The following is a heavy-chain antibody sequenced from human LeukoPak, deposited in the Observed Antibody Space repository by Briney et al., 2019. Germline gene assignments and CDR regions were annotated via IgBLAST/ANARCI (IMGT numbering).Heavy chain of an antibody. CDR2: LYSGGTT. CDR1: EFAVSNNY. J-gene: IGHJ4*02. CDR3: ARDATTYYYDSSLFLRSAYFDY. V-gene: IGHV3-53*01. D-gene: IGHD3-22*01. Sequence: GGSLRLSCAASEFAVSNNYMSWVRQAPGKGLEWISVLYSGGTTYYADSVKGRFTISRDTSKNTLYLHMNSLRVEDTAVYYCARDATTYYYDSSLFLRSAYFDYWGQGTLVTVSS.